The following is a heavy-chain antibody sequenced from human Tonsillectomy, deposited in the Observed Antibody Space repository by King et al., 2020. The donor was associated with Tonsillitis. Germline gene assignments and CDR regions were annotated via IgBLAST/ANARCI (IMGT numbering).Heavy chain of an antibody. J-gene: IGHJ5*02. CDR3: AKYAPPRGNWFDP. CDR1: GYTFTSYG. Sequence: QLVQSGAEVKKPGASVKVSCKSSGYTFTSYGISWVRQAPGQGLEWMGWISAYNGDTNYAQKFQGRVTMTTDTSTRTAYMELRSLRSDDTAVYYCAKYAPPRGNWFDPWGQGTLVTVSS. V-gene: IGHV1-18*04. CDR2: ISAYNGDT. D-gene: IGHD2-2*01.